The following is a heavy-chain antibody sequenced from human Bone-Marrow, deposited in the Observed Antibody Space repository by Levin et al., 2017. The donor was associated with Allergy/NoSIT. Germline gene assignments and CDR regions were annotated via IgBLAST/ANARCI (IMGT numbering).Heavy chain of an antibody. CDR1: EYSFISYW. CDR2: IYPDDSDT. J-gene: IGHJ6*02. CDR3: ARVGGFRYGMDV. Sequence: ASVKVSCQGSEYSFISYWIAWVRQLPGKGLEWMGIIYPDDSDTRYSPSFQGQVTISADKSINTAHLQWSSLKASDTAIYYCARVGGFRYGMDVWGQGTTVTVSS. V-gene: IGHV5-51*01. D-gene: IGHD6-25*01.